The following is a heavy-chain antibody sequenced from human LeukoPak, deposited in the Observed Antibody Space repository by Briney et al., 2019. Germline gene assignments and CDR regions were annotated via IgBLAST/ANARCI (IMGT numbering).Heavy chain of an antibody. Sequence: GGSLRLSCAASGFTFSSYDMNWVRQAPGKGLEWVSYIMSSGSTIYYADSVKGRFTISRDNAKNSLYLKMNSLRAEDTAVYYCARGLRVFGSGWGQGTLVTVSS. CDR3: ARGLRVFGSG. CDR1: GFTFSSYD. CDR2: IMSSGSTI. J-gene: IGHJ4*02. V-gene: IGHV3-48*03. D-gene: IGHD3-3*01.